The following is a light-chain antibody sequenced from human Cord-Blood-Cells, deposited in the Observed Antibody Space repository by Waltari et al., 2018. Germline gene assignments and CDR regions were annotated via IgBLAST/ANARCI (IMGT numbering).Light chain of an antibody. CDR3: CSYAGSYV. J-gene: IGLJ1*01. CDR2: DVS. CDR1: SSDVGGYNY. Sequence: QSALTQPRSVSGSPGQSVTISCTGTSSDVGGYNYVSWYQQHPGKAPKLMIYDVSKRPSGVPDRFSGSNSGTPASLTISGLQAEDEADYYCCSYAGSYVFGTGTKVTVL. V-gene: IGLV2-11*01.